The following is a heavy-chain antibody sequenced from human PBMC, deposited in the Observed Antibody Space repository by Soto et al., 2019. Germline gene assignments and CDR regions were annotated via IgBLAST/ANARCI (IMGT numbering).Heavy chain of an antibody. CDR2: ISYDGGKK. CDR3: ARDLLWFGKEYYGMDV. J-gene: IGHJ6*02. CDR1: GFSFGTYA. V-gene: IGHV3-30-3*01. D-gene: IGHD3-10*01. Sequence: QVQLVESGGGVVQPGRSLRLPCAASGFSFGTYAMHWVRQAPGKGLEWVAVISYDGGKKYYADSVKGRFTISRDNSKNTLYLQLNSLNPADTAVYYCARDLLWFGKEYYGMDVWGQGTTVTVSS.